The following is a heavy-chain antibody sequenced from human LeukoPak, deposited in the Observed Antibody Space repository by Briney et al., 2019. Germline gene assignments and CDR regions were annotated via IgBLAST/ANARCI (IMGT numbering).Heavy chain of an antibody. D-gene: IGHD5-18*01. Sequence: TSETLSLTCTVSGGSIISNSYYWGWIRQPPGKGLEWIGSIYYSGSTYYNPSLKSRVTISVDTSKNQFSLKLSSVTAADTAVYYCARSPTWLQVFDYWGQGTLVTVSS. CDR3: ARSPTWLQVFDY. J-gene: IGHJ4*02. CDR2: IYYSGST. CDR1: GGSIISNSYY. V-gene: IGHV4-39*07.